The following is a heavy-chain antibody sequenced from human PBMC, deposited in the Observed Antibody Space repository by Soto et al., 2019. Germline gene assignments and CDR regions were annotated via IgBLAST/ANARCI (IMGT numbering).Heavy chain of an antibody. V-gene: IGHV1-69*12. Sequence: QVQLVQSGAEVKKPGSSVKVSCKASGGSFSSNAISWVRQAPGQGLEWMGGIIPIFGTADYAQKFQGRVTITADESTSTAYVELSSLRSEDTAVYYCAKNPENYYYGMDVWGQGPTVTVSS. CDR1: GGSFSSNA. CDR3: AKNPENYYYGMDV. CDR2: IIPIFGTA. J-gene: IGHJ6*02.